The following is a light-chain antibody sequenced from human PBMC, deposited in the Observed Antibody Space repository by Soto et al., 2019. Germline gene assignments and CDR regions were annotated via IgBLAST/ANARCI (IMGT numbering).Light chain of an antibody. CDR1: ASDIGRYNY. CDR3: NSYVGSNNYV. CDR2: EVT. J-gene: IGLJ1*01. V-gene: IGLV2-8*01. Sequence: QSVLTQPPSASGSPGQSVTISCIGTASDIGRYNYVSWYQHHPGKAPKLIIYEVTKRPSGVPDRFSGSKSGNTASLTVSGLQADDEADCYCNSYVGSNNYVFGTGTKVTVL.